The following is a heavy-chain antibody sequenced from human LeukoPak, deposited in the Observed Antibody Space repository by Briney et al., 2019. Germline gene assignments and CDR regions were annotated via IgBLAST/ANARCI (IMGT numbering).Heavy chain of an antibody. V-gene: IGHV3-64*01. D-gene: IGHD1-26*01. Sequence: PGGSLRLSCAASGFTFSNYAMHWVRQAPGKGLEYVSAISSNGGSTYYANSVKGRFTISRDNSKNTLYLQMGSLRAEDTAVYYCARDRRGGSYWGFAYYFDYWGQGTLVTVSS. CDR2: ISSNGGST. J-gene: IGHJ4*02. CDR1: GFTFSNYA. CDR3: ARDRRGGSYWGFAYYFDY.